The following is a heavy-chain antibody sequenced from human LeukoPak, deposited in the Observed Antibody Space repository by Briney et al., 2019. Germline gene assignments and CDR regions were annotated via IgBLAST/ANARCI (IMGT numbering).Heavy chain of an antibody. CDR2: IKQDGSEK. V-gene: IGHV3-7*04. Sequence: GGSLRLSCTASGFTFSNHWMSWVRQAPGKGLEWVANIKQDGSEKYYVDSVKGRFTISRDNAKNSLYLQMNSLRAEDTAVYYCARGGGSYYNYWGQGPLVTVSS. D-gene: IGHD1-26*01. CDR1: GFTFSNHW. J-gene: IGHJ4*02. CDR3: ARGGGSYYNY.